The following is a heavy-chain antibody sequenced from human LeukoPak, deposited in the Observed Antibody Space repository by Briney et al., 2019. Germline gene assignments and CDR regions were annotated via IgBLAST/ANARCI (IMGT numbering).Heavy chain of an antibody. V-gene: IGHV1-69*06. CDR3: ARGYYDSSGYFSPPYYFDY. D-gene: IGHD3-22*01. J-gene: IGHJ4*02. CDR1: GGTFSSYA. Sequence: SVKVSCKASGGTFSSYAISWVRQAPGQGLEWMGGIIPTFGTANYAQKFQGRVTITADKSTSTAYMELSSLRSEDTAVYYCARGYYDSSGYFSPPYYFDYWGQGTLVTVSS. CDR2: IIPTFGTA.